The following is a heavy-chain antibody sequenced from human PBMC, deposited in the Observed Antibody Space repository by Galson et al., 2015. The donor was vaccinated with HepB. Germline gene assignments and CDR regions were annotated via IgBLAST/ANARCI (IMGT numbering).Heavy chain of an antibody. CDR3: ARVVVAATEYYYGMDV. Sequence: SVKVSCKASGYTFTSYGISWVRQAPGQGLEWMGWISAYNGNTNYAQKLQGRVTMTTDTSTSTAYMELRSLRSDDTAVYYCARVVVAATEYYYGMDVWGQGTTVTVSS. J-gene: IGHJ6*02. D-gene: IGHD2-15*01. CDR2: ISAYNGNT. CDR1: GYTFTSYG. V-gene: IGHV1-18*04.